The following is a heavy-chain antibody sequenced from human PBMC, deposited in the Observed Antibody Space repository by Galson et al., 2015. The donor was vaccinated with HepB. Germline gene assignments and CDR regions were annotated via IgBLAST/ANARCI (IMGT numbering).Heavy chain of an antibody. V-gene: IGHV1-18*01. CDR3: AKVRGSSSWYVYYYGMDV. CDR1: GYTFTSYG. D-gene: IGHD6-13*01. Sequence: SVKVSCKASGYTFTSYGISWVRQAPGQGLEWMGWISAYNGNTNYAQKLQGRVTMTTDTSMSTAYMELRSLRSDDTAVYYCAKVRGSSSWYVYYYGMDVWGQGTTVTVSS. CDR2: ISAYNGNT. J-gene: IGHJ6*02.